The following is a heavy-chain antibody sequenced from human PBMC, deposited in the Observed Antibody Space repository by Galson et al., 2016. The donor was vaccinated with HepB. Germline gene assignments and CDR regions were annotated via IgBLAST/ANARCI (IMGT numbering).Heavy chain of an antibody. CDR2: IGVVNGHT. CDR1: GFNVRSSA. J-gene: IGHJ3*02. D-gene: IGHD1-1*01. V-gene: IGHV1-58*01. CDR3: AATQQLSGAFDI. Sequence: SVKVSCKANGFNVRSSAVEWVRQGRGQHLQWIGWIGVVNGHTTYAEKFQGGVTITSDMSTGTAYMELSSLRSEDTALYYCAATQQLSGAFDIWGQGTMVTVSS.